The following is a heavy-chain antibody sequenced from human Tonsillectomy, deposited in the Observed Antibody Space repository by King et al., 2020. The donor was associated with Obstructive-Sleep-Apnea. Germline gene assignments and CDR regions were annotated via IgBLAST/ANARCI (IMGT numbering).Heavy chain of an antibody. CDR1: GGSINNYY. CDR3: ARHRGVEDYGGYGDSFDY. Sequence: QLQESGPGLVKPSETLSLTCSVSGGSINNYYWSWIRQPPGKGLEWIGYMYYSGNTNFNPSLKSRVTISADTSKIQFSLRLSSVTAADTAVYYCARHRGVEDYGGYGDSFDYWGRGTLVTVSS. J-gene: IGHJ4*02. V-gene: IGHV4-59*08. CDR2: MYYSGNT. D-gene: IGHD5-12*01.